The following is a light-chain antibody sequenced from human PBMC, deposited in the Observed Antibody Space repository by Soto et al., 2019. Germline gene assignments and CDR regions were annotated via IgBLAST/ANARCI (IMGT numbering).Light chain of an antibody. V-gene: IGKV3-20*01. CDR2: GSS. J-gene: IGKJ2*01. Sequence: EVVLTQSPGTLSLSPGERATLSCRGSQSINNNYLAWYQQRPGQAPRLLIYGSSDTATGIPDRFIGSGSGTDFPLTISRLEPQDFAVYYSHHYGSSPPYTFGQGTKLHI. CDR3: HHYGSSPPYT. CDR1: QSINNNY.